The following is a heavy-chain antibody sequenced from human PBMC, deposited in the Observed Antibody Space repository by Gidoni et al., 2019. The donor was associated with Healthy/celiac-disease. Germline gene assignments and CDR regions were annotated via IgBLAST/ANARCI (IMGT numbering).Heavy chain of an antibody. CDR3: AKELRRPWGPGSGHYGNNAFDI. V-gene: IGHV3-9*01. J-gene: IGHJ3*02. CDR1: GVTFDDYA. CDR2: ISLNSCSI. Sequence: EVQLVESGGGWVQPGRSLRRAGAASGVTFDDYAMHWVRQAPGKGLEWVSCISLNSCSIGYADSVKGLFTISRYNAKNSLYLQMNSLRAEDTALYYCAKELRRPWGPGSGHYGNNAFDIWGQGTMVTVSS. D-gene: IGHD3-10*01.